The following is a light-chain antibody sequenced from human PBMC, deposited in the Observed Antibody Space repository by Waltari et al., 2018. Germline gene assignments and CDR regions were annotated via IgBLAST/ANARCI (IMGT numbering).Light chain of an antibody. V-gene: IGLV2-14*03. Sequence: QSALTQPASVSGSPGQSITISCTGTSRDVGGYFYSSWFQHHPGKAPQLMIYDVNARPSGVSNRFSGSKSGNTASLTISGLQAEDEADYFCSSFTTSRAHVLFGGGTKLTVL. CDR2: DVN. CDR1: SRDVGGYFY. J-gene: IGLJ2*01. CDR3: SSFTTSRAHVL.